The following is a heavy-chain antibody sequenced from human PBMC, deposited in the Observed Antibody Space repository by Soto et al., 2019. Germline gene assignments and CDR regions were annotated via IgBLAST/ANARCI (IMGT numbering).Heavy chain of an antibody. V-gene: IGHV3-11*01. CDR1: GFTFRDYY. CDR2: ISSSGSTI. D-gene: IGHD3-10*01. J-gene: IGHJ4*02. Sequence: GGSLDLSCSASGFTFRDYYMSWIRQAAGGGLEWVSYISSSGSTIYYADSVKGRFTISRDNAKNSLYLQMNSLRAEDTAVYYCARDLSAYYYGSGSPSGYWGQGNLVTVSS. CDR3: ARDLSAYYYGSGSPSGY.